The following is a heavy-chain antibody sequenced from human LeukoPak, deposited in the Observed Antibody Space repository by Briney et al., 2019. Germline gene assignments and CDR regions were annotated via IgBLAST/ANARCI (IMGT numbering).Heavy chain of an antibody. J-gene: IGHJ4*02. CDR3: ARERYCSSTSCYPFDY. Sequence: ASVKVSCKASGYTFTSYGISWVRQAPGQGLEWMGIINPSGGSTSYAQKFQGRVTVTRDTSTSTVYMELSSLRSEDTAVYYCARERYCSSTSCYPFDYWGQGTLVTVSS. D-gene: IGHD2-2*01. CDR1: GYTFTSYG. V-gene: IGHV1-46*01. CDR2: INPSGGST.